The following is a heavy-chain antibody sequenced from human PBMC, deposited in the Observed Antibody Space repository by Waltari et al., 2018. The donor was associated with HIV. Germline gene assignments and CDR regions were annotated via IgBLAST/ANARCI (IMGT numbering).Heavy chain of an antibody. J-gene: IGHJ3*02. V-gene: IGHV4-4*02. CDR1: GGSISSSNW. Sequence: QVQLQESGPGLVKPSGTLSLTSAVSGGSISSSNWWSWVRQPPGKGREWSGESSHSGSTNNDPSLKSRVTISVDKSKDQFALKLSSVTAADTAVYYCARAWEWELLHAFDIWGQGTMVTVSS. CDR2: SSHSGST. CDR3: ARAWEWELLHAFDI. D-gene: IGHD1-26*01.